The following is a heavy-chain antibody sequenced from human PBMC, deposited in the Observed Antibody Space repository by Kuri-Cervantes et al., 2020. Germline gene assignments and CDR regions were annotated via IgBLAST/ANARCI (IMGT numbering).Heavy chain of an antibody. CDR1: GFTFSSYA. CDR2: ISGSGGST. J-gene: IGHJ4*02. Sequence: GESLKISCAVSGFTFSSYAMSWVRQAPGKGLEWVSAISGSGGSTYYADSVKGRFTISRDNSKNTLYLQMNSLRAEDTAVYYCAKSVVPAASGDYWGQGTLVTVSS. CDR3: AKSVVPAASGDY. V-gene: IGHV3-23*01. D-gene: IGHD2-2*01.